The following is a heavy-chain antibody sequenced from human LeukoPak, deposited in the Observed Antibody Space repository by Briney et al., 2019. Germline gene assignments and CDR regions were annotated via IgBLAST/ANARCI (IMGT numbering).Heavy chain of an antibody. CDR2: INPNSGGT. Sequence: GAPVKVSCKASVYTFTGYYMHWVRQAPGQGLEWMGWINPNSGGTNYAQKFQGRVTMTRDTSISTAYMELSRLRSDDTAVYYCARSRYCSSTSCYSFDYWGQGTLVTVSS. V-gene: IGHV1-2*02. J-gene: IGHJ4*02. CDR3: ARSRYCSSTSCYSFDY. D-gene: IGHD2-2*01. CDR1: VYTFTGYY.